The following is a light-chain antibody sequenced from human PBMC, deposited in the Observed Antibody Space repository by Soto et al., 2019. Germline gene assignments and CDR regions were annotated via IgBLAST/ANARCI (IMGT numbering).Light chain of an antibody. Sequence: DIQMTQSPSAVAASVGDRVTITCRASQGIATWLAWYQQKSGRAPKLLIYAASSLQTGVPSRFSGSGSGTEFTLTISSLQPDDFATYYCQQANSFPLTFGGGTKVEIK. CDR1: QGIATW. J-gene: IGKJ4*01. CDR3: QQANSFPLT. V-gene: IGKV1-12*01. CDR2: AAS.